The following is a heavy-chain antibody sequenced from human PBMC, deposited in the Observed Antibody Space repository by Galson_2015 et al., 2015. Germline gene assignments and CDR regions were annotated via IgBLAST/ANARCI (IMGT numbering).Heavy chain of an antibody. CDR2: ISSSGINI. J-gene: IGHJ4*02. D-gene: IGHD2-8*01. CDR1: GFTFRTYS. V-gene: IGHV3-21*01. CDR3: ARNNDYGVY. Sequence: SLRLSCAASGFTFRTYSMNWVRQAPGKGLEWVSSISSSGINIYYADSVKGRFTISRDNAKNSLYLQMNSLRAEDTAVYYCARNNDYGVYWGQGTLVTVSS.